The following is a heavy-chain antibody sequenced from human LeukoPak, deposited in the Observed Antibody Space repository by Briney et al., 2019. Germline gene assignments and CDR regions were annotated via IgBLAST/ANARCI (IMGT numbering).Heavy chain of an antibody. V-gene: IGHV1-8*01. CDR1: GYTFTSYD. CDR2: MNPNSGNT. D-gene: IGHD1-14*01. CDR3: AKERALSLRIPFDY. J-gene: IGHJ4*02. Sequence: ASVKVSCKASGYTFTSYDINWVRQATGQGLEWMGWMNPNSGNTDYAQKFQGRVTMTRNTSISTAYMELTSLRSEDTAVYYCAKERALSLRIPFDYWGQGTLVSVSS.